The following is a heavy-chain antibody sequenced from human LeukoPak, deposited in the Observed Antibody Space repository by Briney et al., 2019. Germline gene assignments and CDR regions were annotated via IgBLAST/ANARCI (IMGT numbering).Heavy chain of an antibody. D-gene: IGHD3-10*01. CDR1: GYSISSGYY. Sequence: SETLSLTCAVSGYSISSGYYWGWIRQPPGKGLERIGSISHSGRTYYNPSLKSRVTMSVDTSKNQFSLRLSSVTAADTAVYYCARLSFGELSDWGRGTLVTVSS. CDR3: ARLSFGELSD. V-gene: IGHV4-38-2*01. J-gene: IGHJ4*02. CDR2: ISHSGRT.